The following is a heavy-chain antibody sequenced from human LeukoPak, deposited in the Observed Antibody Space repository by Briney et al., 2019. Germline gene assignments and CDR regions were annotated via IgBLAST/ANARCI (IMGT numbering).Heavy chain of an antibody. CDR1: GFTFSSYG. D-gene: IGHD6-19*01. CDR2: ISYDGSNK. J-gene: IGHJ4*02. CDR3: ATDSSGWLFDY. V-gene: IGHV3-30*03. Sequence: GGSLRLSCAASGFTFSSYGMHWVRQAPGKGLEWVAVISYDGSNKYYADSVKGRFTISRDNSKNTLYLQMNSLRAEDTAVYYCATDSSGWLFDYWGQGTLVTVSS.